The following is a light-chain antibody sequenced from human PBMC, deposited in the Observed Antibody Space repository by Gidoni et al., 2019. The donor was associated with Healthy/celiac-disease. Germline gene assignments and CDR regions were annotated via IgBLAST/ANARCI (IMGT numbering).Light chain of an antibody. V-gene: IGKV3-20*01. CDR1: QSVSSSY. CDR3: QQYGSSRT. J-gene: IGKJ1*01. CDR2: GAS. Sequence: VLPHSPGTLPFSPGERATLSCRTSQSVSSSYLAWYQQKPGQAPRLLIYGASSRATGIPDRFSGSGSGTDFTLTISRLEPEDFAVYYCQQYGSSRTFGQGTKVEIK.